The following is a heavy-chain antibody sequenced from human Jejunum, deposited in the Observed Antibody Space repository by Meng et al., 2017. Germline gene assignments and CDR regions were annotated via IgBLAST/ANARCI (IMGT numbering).Heavy chain of an antibody. CDR2: ISSSGSGK. CDR3: ARLYSSTSGKGLDI. D-gene: IGHD6-19*01. V-gene: IGHV3-48*03. J-gene: IGHJ3*02. Sequence: GESLKISCAASIFTFSSYEMSWVRQAPGKGLEWVSYISSSGSGKYYADSVKGRFAISRDNAKDSLYLQMNSLRAEDTALYYCARLYSSTSGKGLDIWGRGTRVT. CDR1: IFTFSSYE.